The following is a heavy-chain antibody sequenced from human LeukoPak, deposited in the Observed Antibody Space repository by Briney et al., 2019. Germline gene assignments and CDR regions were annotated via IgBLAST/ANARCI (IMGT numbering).Heavy chain of an antibody. CDR3: AGAGPYYDILTGYQIDY. V-gene: IGHV4-59*01. J-gene: IGHJ4*02. CDR2: IYYSGTT. CDR1: GGSISSYY. Sequence: SETLSLTCTVSGGSISSYYWSWIRQPPGKGLEWIGYIYYSGTTNYNPSLTSRVTLSVDTSKNQFSLKLSSVTAADTAVYYCAGAGPYYDILTGYQIDYWGQGTLVTVSS. D-gene: IGHD3-9*01.